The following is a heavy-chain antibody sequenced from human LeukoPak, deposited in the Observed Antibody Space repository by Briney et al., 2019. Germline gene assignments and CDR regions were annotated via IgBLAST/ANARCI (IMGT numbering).Heavy chain of an antibody. D-gene: IGHD6-13*01. J-gene: IGHJ4*02. CDR3: AREGSAAGWDYFDY. V-gene: IGHV4-61*02. CDR2: IYTGGNT. Sequence: SETLSLTCSVSGGSISSGGHYWTWIRQPAGKGLEWIGRIYTGGNTNSNPSLKSRVTMSVDTSKNQFSLKLNSLTTADTAVYYCAREGSAAGWDYFDYWGQGTLVTVSS. CDR1: GGSISSGGHY.